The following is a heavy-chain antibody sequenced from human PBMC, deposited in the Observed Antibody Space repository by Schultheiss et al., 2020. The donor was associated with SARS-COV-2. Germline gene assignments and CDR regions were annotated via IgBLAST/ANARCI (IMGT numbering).Heavy chain of an antibody. V-gene: IGHV3-48*03. CDR1: GFTFSSYE. J-gene: IGHJ6*03. D-gene: IGHD3-10*01. CDR3: ARALMVRGVTSYYYMDV. Sequence: GGSLRLSCAASGFTFSSYEMNWVRRAPGKGLEWVSYISSSGGTIYYADSVKGRFTISRANAKNSLYLQMNTLRAEDTALYYCARALMVRGVTSYYYMDVWGKGTTVTVSS. CDR2: ISSSGGTI.